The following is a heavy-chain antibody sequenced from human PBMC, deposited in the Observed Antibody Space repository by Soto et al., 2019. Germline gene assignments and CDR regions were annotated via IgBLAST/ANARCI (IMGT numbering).Heavy chain of an antibody. D-gene: IGHD5-12*01. V-gene: IGHV4-34*01. Sequence: AETLSLTCAVYGLSFSDYSWSWIRQPPGKKQEWIGEINHSGSTNYNPSLKSRVTISVDTSKNQFSLKLSSVTAADTAEYYCARGHWIVATKSSSTYRFDPWGQGTLVTVSS. J-gene: IGHJ5*02. CDR2: INHSGST. CDR1: GLSFSDYS. CDR3: ARGHWIVATKSSSTYRFDP.